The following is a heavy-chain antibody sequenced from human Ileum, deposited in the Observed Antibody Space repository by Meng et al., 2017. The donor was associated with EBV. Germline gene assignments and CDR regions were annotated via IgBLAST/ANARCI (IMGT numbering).Heavy chain of an antibody. CDR2: LYFSGST. CDR3: ARRGYSSGWYAYDY. J-gene: IGHJ4*02. D-gene: IGHD6-19*01. V-gene: IGHV4-39*01. Sequence: PLRHESGPGLGKPSETLSLTCTVSGGSIGSSDYYWGWIRQPPGKGLEWIGSLYFSGSTYSNPSLESRVTISVDTSNNQFSLKLSSVTAADTAVYYCARRGYSSGWYAYDYWGQGTLVTVSS. CDR1: GGSIGSSDYY.